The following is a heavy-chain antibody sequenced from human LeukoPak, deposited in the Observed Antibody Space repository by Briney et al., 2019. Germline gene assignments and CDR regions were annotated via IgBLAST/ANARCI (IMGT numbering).Heavy chain of an antibody. Sequence: SQTLSLTCTVSGGSVSSGGYYWSWIRQHPGKGLEWIGYIYYSGSTYYNPSLKSRVTISVDTSKNQFSLELSSVTAADTAVYYCARQGRYSGYDKIDYWGQGTLVTVSS. CDR2: IYYSGST. V-gene: IGHV4-31*03. D-gene: IGHD5-12*01. CDR3: ARQGRYSGYDKIDY. CDR1: GGSVSSGGYY. J-gene: IGHJ4*02.